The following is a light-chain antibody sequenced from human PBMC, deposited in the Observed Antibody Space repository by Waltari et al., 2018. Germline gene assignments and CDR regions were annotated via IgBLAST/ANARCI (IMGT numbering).Light chain of an antibody. V-gene: IGKV1-5*01. CDR3: QQYNSYSWT. J-gene: IGKJ1*01. Sequence: DIQMTQSPSTLSASVGDRVTITCRASQIFSSWLAWYQQKPGKVPKLLIDDASSLESGVPSRFSGSGSGTEFTLTISSLQPDDFATYYCQQYNSYSWTFGQGTKVEIK. CDR2: DAS. CDR1: QIFSSW.